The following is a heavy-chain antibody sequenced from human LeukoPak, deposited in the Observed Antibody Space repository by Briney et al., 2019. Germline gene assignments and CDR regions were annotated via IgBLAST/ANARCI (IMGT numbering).Heavy chain of an antibody. J-gene: IGHJ4*02. CDR3: TRDRAISGMDY. CDR2: IKHDGSEK. Sequence: GRSLRLSCAASGFTFGSYAMHWVRQAPGKGLEWVANIKHDGSEKYSVDSVKGRFTISRDNAKNSLYLQMNSLRAEDTAVYYCTRDRAISGMDYWGQGTLVTVSS. V-gene: IGHV3-7*03. D-gene: IGHD3-10*01. CDR1: GFTFGSYA.